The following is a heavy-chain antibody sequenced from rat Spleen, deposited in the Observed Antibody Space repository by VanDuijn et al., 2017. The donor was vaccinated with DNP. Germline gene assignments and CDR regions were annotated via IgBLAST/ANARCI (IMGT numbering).Heavy chain of an antibody. V-gene: IGHV5-7*01. CDR2: ISFDGSST. CDR3: ARPDY. Sequence: EVQLVESGGGLVQPGRSLKLSCAASGFTFSAYYMAWVRQAPAKGLEWVATISFDGSSTDYRDSVKGRFTIARDNAKSTLYLLMDSLRSEDTATYYCARPDYWGQGVMVTVSS. CDR1: GFTFSAYY. J-gene: IGHJ2*01.